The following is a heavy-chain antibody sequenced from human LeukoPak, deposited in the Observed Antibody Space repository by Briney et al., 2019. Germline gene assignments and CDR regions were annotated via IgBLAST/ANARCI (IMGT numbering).Heavy chain of an antibody. CDR3: ARDGYYYGSGSYYNVGY. Sequence: ASVKVSCKASGYTFTSYGISWGRRAPGQGLEWMGGISAYNGNTNYAQKLQGSVTMTTDTSTSTAYTELRSLRSDDTAVYYCARDGYYYGSGSYYNVGYWGQETLVTVSS. CDR2: ISAYNGNT. J-gene: IGHJ4*02. V-gene: IGHV1-18*01. CDR1: GYTFTSYG. D-gene: IGHD3-10*01.